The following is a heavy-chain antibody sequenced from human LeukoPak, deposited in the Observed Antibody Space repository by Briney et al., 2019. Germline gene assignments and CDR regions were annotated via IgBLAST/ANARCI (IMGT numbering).Heavy chain of an antibody. D-gene: IGHD6-19*01. CDR3: AKDKRQWLKGVFDY. CDR1: GFTFSSYS. V-gene: IGHV3-21*04. Sequence: GVLRLSCAASGFTFSSYSMNWVRQAPGKGLEWVSSISSSSSYIYYADSVKGRFTISRDNAKNSLYLQMNSLRAEDTALYYCAKDKRQWLKGVFDYWGQGTLVTVSS. J-gene: IGHJ4*02. CDR2: ISSSSSYI.